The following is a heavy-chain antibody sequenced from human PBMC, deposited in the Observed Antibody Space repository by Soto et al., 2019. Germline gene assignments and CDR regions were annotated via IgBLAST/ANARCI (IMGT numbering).Heavy chain of an antibody. CDR2: INPSSGST. V-gene: IGHV1-46*01. CDR3: ARGVNYGSGSYYLSPYYYYYMDV. J-gene: IGHJ6*03. Sequence: ASVKVSCKASGYTFTSYYMHWVRQAPGQGLEWMRIINPSSGSTSYAQKLQGRVTMTTDTSTSTAYMELRSLRSDDTAVYYCARGVNYGSGSYYLSPYYYYYMDVWGKGTTVTVSS. D-gene: IGHD3-10*01. CDR1: GYTFTSYY.